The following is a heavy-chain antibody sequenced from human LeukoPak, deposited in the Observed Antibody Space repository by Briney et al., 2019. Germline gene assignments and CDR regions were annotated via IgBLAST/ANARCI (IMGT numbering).Heavy chain of an antibody. D-gene: IGHD3-22*01. Sequence: GGSLRLSCAASGFTFSSYSMNWVRQAPGKGLEWVSYISSSSSTIYYADSVKGRFTISRDNSKNTLYLQLVRVRAEDTARYYCAKDLTDDYDSTGYYFDYWGQGTLVTVSS. CDR1: GFTFSSYS. J-gene: IGHJ4*02. CDR2: ISSSSSTI. V-gene: IGHV3-48*01. CDR3: AKDLTDDYDSTGYYFDY.